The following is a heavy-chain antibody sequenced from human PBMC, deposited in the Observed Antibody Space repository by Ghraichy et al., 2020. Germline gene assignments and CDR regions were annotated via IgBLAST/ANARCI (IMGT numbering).Heavy chain of an antibody. CDR1: GFTFSSYG. D-gene: IGHD5-24*01. Sequence: GGSLRLSCAASGFTFSSYGMHWVRQAPGKGPEWVAVIWYDGSNKYYADSVKGRFTISRDNSKNTLYLQMNSLRAEDTAVYYCARDLGRWLQVSPLWYWGQGTLVTVSS. CDR2: IWYDGSNK. J-gene: IGHJ4*02. V-gene: IGHV3-33*01. CDR3: ARDLGRWLQVSPLWY.